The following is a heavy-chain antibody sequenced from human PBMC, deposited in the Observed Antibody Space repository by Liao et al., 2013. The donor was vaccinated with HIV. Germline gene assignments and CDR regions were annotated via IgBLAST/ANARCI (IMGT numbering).Heavy chain of an antibody. J-gene: IGHJ3*02. CDR3: ARVGPHGVDGLDI. CDR2: IQTSGRT. CDR1: GISFNNTY. D-gene: IGHD5-24*01. V-gene: IGHV4-4*07. Sequence: QVLLLESGPGLVKPSETLSLTCSVSGISFNNTYWTWIRQSAEKGLEWIGRIQTSGRTNYNPSLKSRVALSVDTSRSRFSLSLRSVTAADAAVYYCARVGPHGVDGLDIWGQGTLVTVSS.